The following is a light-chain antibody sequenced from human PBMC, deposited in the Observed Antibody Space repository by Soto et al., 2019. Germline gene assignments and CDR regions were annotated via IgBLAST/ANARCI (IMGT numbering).Light chain of an antibody. CDR1: QTVRNNY. CDR2: DAS. J-gene: IGKJ1*01. Sequence: FVLTQSPGTLSLSPGERATLSCRASQTVRNNYLAWYQQKPGQAPRLLIYDASSRATGIPDRFSGGGSGTEFTLTISRLEPEDFTVYYCHHYETFGQGTKVDIK. V-gene: IGKV3-20*01. CDR3: HHYET.